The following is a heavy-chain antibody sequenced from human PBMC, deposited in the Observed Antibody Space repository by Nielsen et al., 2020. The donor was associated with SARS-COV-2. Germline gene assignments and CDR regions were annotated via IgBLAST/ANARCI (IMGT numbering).Heavy chain of an antibody. V-gene: IGHV1-2*06. CDR1: GYTFTDYY. J-gene: IGHJ4*02. CDR3: ARGSGIQLWRNFDY. Sequence: ASVKVSCKASGYTFTDYYIHWVRQAPGQGLEWMGRINPYSGGTNYAQKFQGTVTMTRDASISTVYMELTSDGTAVYYCARGSGIQLWRNFDYWGQGTLVTVSS. CDR2: INPYSGGT. D-gene: IGHD5-18*01.